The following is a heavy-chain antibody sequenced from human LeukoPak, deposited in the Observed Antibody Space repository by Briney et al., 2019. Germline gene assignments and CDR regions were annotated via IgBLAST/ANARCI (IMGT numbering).Heavy chain of an antibody. CDR3: ASWTMVRGIQH. V-gene: IGHV4-59*01. D-gene: IGHD3-10*01. J-gene: IGHJ1*01. CDR2: IYYSGST. CDR1: GGSISSYY. Sequence: SETLSLTCTVSGGSISSYYWSWIRQPPGKGLKWIGYIYYSGSTNYNPSLKSRVTISVDTSKNQFSLKLSSVTAADTAVYYCASWTMVRGIQHWGQGTLVTVSS.